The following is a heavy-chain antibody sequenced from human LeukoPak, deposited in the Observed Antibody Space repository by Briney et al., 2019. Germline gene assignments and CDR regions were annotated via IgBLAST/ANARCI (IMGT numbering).Heavy chain of an antibody. J-gene: IGHJ3*01. CDR2: MNQDGSER. V-gene: IGHV3-7*01. Sequence: GGSLRLSCAASGFTFSSYWMTWVRQAPGKGLEWVASMNQDGSERYYVDSSRGRFTISRDNAKNSLSLQMNSLRAEDTAVYYCARYYSDAFDVWGQGTVVTVSS. CDR1: GFTFSSYW. CDR3: ARYYSDAFDV. D-gene: IGHD3-10*01.